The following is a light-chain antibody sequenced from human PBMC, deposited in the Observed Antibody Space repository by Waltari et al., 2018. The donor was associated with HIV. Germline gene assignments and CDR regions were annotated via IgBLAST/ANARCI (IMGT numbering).Light chain of an antibody. CDR2: DAS. CDR3: HQRSNWPIT. V-gene: IGKV3-11*01. Sequence: IVLTQSPATLSLSPGERATLSCRASQSVSSYLAWYQQKPGQAPRLLIYDASNRATGIPARFSGSGSGTDFTLTISSLEPEDFAIYYCHQRSNWPITFGQGTRLDIK. CDR1: QSVSSY. J-gene: IGKJ5*01.